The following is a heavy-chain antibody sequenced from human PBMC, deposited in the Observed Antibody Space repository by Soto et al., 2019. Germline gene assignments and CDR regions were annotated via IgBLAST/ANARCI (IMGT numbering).Heavy chain of an antibody. D-gene: IGHD1-7*01. J-gene: IGHJ4*02. Sequence: SETLSLTCTVSGGSISSGGYYWSWIRQHPGKGLEWIGYIYYSGSTYYNPSLKSRVTISVDTSKNQFSLKLSSVTAADTAVYYCARVTEEYNWNLFDYWGQGTLVTVYS. CDR1: GGSISSGGYY. CDR2: IYYSGST. V-gene: IGHV4-31*03. CDR3: ARVTEEYNWNLFDY.